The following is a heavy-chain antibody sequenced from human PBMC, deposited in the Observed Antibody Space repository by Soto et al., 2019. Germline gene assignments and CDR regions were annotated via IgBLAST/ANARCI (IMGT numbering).Heavy chain of an antibody. V-gene: IGHV3-7*01. D-gene: IGHD2-21*01. CDR3: ASTPYSARYYYYYGMDV. CDR2: IKQDGSEK. J-gene: IGHJ6*02. CDR1: GFTFSSYR. Sequence: GGSLRLSCAASGFTFSSYRMSRVRQAPGKGLEWVANIKQDGSEKYYVDSVKGRFTISRDNAKNSLYLQVNSLRAEDTAVYYCASTPYSARYYYYYGMDVWGQGTTVTVSS.